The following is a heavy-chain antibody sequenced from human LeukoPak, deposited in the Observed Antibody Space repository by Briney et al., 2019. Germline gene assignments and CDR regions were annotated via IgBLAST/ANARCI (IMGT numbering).Heavy chain of an antibody. CDR3: AKARNAVAGTGYYFDN. CDR2: VTWDGSFT. CDR1: GFTFDDYA. V-gene: IGHV3-43D*03. D-gene: IGHD6-19*01. Sequence: PGGSLRLSCAASGFTFDDYAMHWVRQAPGRGLEWVSLVTWDGSFTYYVDSVKGRFTISRDNSKNSLYLQMNSLRAEDTAFYYCAKARNAVAGTGYYFDNWGQEPWSPSPQ. J-gene: IGHJ4*01.